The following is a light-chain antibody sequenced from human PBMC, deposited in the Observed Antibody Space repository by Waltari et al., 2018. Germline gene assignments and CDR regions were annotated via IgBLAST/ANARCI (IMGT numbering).Light chain of an antibody. CDR1: SSDIGGYNY. J-gene: IGLJ1*01. CDR3: SSYADSNNYV. V-gene: IGLV2-8*01. Sequence: QSALTQPPSASGSPGQSVTISCTGTSSDIGGYNYVSWIQQHPGKAPKLMIYEVSNRPSGVPDRVSGSKSGTTAYLTVSGLQAEDEADYYCSSYADSNNYVFGTGTKVTVL. CDR2: EVS.